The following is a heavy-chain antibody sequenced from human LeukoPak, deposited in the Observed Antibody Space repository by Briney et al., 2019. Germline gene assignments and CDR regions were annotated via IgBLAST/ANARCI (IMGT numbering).Heavy chain of an antibody. D-gene: IGHD3-22*01. J-gene: IGHJ4*02. Sequence: ASVKVSCKASGGTFSSYAISWVRQAPGQGLEWMGRIIPILGIANYAQKFQGRVTITADKSTSTAYMELSSLRSEDTAVYYCARDPDYYDRSGYWIDYWGQGTLVTVSS. CDR2: IIPILGIA. V-gene: IGHV1-69*04. CDR1: GGTFSSYA. CDR3: ARDPDYYDRSGYWIDY.